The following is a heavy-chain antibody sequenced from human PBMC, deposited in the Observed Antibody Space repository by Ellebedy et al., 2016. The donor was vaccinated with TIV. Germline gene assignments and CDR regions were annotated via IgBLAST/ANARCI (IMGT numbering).Heavy chain of an antibody. CDR2: IYPGDSDT. CDR1: GYSFSTYW. CDR3: ARQPDWFDT. J-gene: IGHJ5*02. V-gene: IGHV5-51*01. Sequence: GESLKISCKGSGYSFSTYWIGWVRQMPGKGPEWMGIIYPGDSDTRYSPSFQGQATISADKSISTAYLQWSSLKASDTAMYYCARQPDWFDTWGQGTLVTVSS.